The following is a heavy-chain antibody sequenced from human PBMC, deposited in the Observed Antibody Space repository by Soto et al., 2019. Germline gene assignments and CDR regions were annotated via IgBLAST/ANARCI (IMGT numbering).Heavy chain of an antibody. CDR1: GESVCSNRGA. D-gene: IGHD3-16*01. CDR2: TYYRSKWYN. Sequence: SQALSRTGASCGESVCSNRGAWNWIRQSPSRGLEWLGRTYYRSKWYNDYAVSVKSRITINPDTSKNQFSLQLNSVTPDDTAVYYCARGRLNWFAPWRQGTLVTVSS. V-gene: IGHV6-1*01. J-gene: IGHJ5*02. CDR3: ARGRLNWFAP.